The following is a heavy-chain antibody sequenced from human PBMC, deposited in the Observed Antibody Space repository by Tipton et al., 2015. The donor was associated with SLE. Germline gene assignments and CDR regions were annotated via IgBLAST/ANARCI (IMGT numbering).Heavy chain of an antibody. CDR2: IYYSGST. V-gene: IGHV4-39*01. Sequence: TLSLTCTVSGGSISSGGYYWSWIRQHPGKGLEWIGSIYYSGSTYYNPSLKSRVTISVDTSKNQFSLKLSSVTAADTAVYYCARQITMVRGVIITEDYWGQGTLVTVSS. CDR1: GGSISSGGYY. D-gene: IGHD3-10*01. J-gene: IGHJ4*02. CDR3: ARQITMVRGVIITEDY.